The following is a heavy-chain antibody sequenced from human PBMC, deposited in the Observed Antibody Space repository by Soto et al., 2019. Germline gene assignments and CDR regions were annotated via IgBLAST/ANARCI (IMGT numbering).Heavy chain of an antibody. CDR3: ARDQYYYDSSGYDY. V-gene: IGHV3-30-3*01. Sequence: PGGSLRLSCAASGFTFSSYAMHWVRQAPGKGLEWVAVISYDGSNKYYADSVKGRFTISRDNSKNTLYLQMNSLRAEDTAVYYCARDQYYYDSSGYDYWGQGTLVTVSS. CDR1: GFTFSSYA. D-gene: IGHD3-22*01. CDR2: ISYDGSNK. J-gene: IGHJ4*02.